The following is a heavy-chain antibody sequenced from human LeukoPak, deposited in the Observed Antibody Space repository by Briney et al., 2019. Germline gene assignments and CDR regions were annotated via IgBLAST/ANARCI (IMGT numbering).Heavy chain of an antibody. CDR2: IKQDESEK. J-gene: IGHJ4*02. Sequence: GGSLRLSCAASGFTFRNYWMTWVRQAPGKGLEWVANIKQDESEKYYVDSVKGRFTISRDNAKNSLYLQMSSLGAEDTAMYYCAGHARGSYLVYWGQGILVTVST. CDR3: AGHARGSYLVY. D-gene: IGHD6-6*01. V-gene: IGHV3-7*03. CDR1: GFTFRNYW.